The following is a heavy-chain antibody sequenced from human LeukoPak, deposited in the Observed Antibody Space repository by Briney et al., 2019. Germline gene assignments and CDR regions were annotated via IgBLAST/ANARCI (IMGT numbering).Heavy chain of an antibody. CDR2: MTGSGGSS. CDR3: AKMKGQRLNDYCMDV. Sequence: GSLRLSCEASGLAFRNFAMSWVRQAPGKGLEWVSGMTGSGGSSYYADSVKGRFIISRDNAKNTLYLQMNNLRADDTALYYCAKMKGQRLNDYCMDVWGKGTTVTVSS. V-gene: IGHV3-23*01. CDR1: GLAFRNFA. J-gene: IGHJ6*03.